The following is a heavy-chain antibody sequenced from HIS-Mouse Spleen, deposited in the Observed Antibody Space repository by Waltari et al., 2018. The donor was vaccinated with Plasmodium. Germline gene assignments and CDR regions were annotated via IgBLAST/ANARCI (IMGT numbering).Heavy chain of an antibody. CDR3: ARLRYSYGYFDY. D-gene: IGHD5-18*01. J-gene: IGHJ4*02. CDR2: IYYSGST. V-gene: IGHV4-59*08. Sequence: QVQLQASRPGLSKPSETLSLTCTVSGGSLSSYSWSLIRQPPGKGLEWIGYIYYSGSTNYNPSLKSRVTISVDTSKNQFSLKLSSVTAADTAVYYCARLRYSYGYFDYWGQGTLVTVSS. CDR1: GGSLSSYS.